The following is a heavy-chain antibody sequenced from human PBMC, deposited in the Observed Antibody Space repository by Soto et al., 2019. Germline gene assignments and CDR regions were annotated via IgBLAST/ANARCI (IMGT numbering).Heavy chain of an antibody. Sequence: EVQLVESGGGLVQPGGSLRLSCAASGFTFDDYAMHWVRQAPGKGLEWVSGISWNSGSIGYAESVKGRFTISRDNAKNSLFLQMNSLRAEETALYYCARKGDCTSTSCYVDYWGQVTLVTVAS. CDR3: ARKGDCTSTSCYVDY. J-gene: IGHJ4*02. CDR1: GFTFDDYA. CDR2: ISWNSGSI. V-gene: IGHV3-9*01. D-gene: IGHD2-2*01.